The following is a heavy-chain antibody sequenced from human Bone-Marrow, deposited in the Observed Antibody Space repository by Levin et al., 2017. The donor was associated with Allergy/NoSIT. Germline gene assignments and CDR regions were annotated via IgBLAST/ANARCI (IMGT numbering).Heavy chain of an antibody. J-gene: IGHJ5*01. CDR1: GDAISRGGDY. D-gene: IGHD6-13*01. Sequence: SETLSLTCTVSGDAISRGGDYWTWIRQHPGKGLEWIGYSYYTGTTDYNPSLKNRLVISVDTSKNHFSLRLNSVTAADTAIYYCAKATAVAGNFDSWGQGTLVIVSS. CDR3: AKATAVAGNFDS. V-gene: IGHV4-31*03. CDR2: SYYTGTT.